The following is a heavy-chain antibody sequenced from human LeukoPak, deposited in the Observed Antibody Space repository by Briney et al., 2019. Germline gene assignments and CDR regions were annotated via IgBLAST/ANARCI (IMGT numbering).Heavy chain of an antibody. V-gene: IGHV4-4*07. D-gene: IGHD3-10*01. J-gene: IGHJ5*02. CDR2: IYTSGST. CDR3: ARDSGTTGEVKFDP. Sequence: SETLSLTCTVSGGSISSYYWSWIRQPAGKGLEWIGRIYTSGSTTYNPSLKSRVTISVDTSKHQFSLKLSSVTAADTAVYYCARDSGTTGEVKFDPWGQGTLVTVSS. CDR1: GGSISSYY.